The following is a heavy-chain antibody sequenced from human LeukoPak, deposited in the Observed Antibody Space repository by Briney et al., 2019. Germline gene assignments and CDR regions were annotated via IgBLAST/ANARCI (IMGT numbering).Heavy chain of an antibody. J-gene: IGHJ4*02. Sequence: GGSLRLSCAASGFTFSSYNMNWVRQAPGKGLEWVSAISSSGTHIYYADSLKGRFTISRDNAKNSLFLQMNSLRAEDTAVYYCAKRGIAAAASFDYWGQGTLVTVSS. D-gene: IGHD6-13*01. CDR3: AKRGIAAAASFDY. V-gene: IGHV3-21*01. CDR1: GFTFSSYN. CDR2: ISSSGTHI.